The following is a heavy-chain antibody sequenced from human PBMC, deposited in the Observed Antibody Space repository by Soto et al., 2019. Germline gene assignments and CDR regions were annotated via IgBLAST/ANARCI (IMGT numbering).Heavy chain of an antibody. CDR3: GRLEGLATISYYFDY. CDR1: GGSVSSSSCY. D-gene: IGHD3-9*01. Sequence: SETLSLTCTVSGGSVSSSSCYWGWVRQPPGKGLEWIGSVYYSGSTYYNPSLESRVTISVDKSKNQFSLKLMSLSAADTAVYYCGRLEGLATISYYFDYWGQGALLTVSS. CDR2: VYYSGST. J-gene: IGHJ4*02. V-gene: IGHV4-39*01.